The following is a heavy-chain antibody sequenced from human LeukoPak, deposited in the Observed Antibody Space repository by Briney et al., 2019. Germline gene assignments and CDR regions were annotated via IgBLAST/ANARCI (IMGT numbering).Heavy chain of an antibody. D-gene: IGHD3-16*02. CDR2: IIGRGGAT. Sequence: GGSLRLSCVVSGVTLSNYAMTWVRQAPGKGLEWVSYIIGRGGATTYADSVKGRFTISRDTSLNTLYLQMNSLRAEDTAVYFCARRGIVIRVILVIGYHQEAYHYDDWG. J-gene: IGHJ4*01. V-gene: IGHV3-23*01. CDR3: ARRGIVIRVILVIGYHQEAYHYDD. CDR1: GVTLSNYA.